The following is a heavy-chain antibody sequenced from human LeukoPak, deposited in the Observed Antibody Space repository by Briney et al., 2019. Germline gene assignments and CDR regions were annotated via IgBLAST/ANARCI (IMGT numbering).Heavy chain of an antibody. V-gene: IGHV3-21*01. CDR3: ARRVTPNSFDY. CDR1: GFTFSSYS. D-gene: IGHD2-21*02. CDR2: ISSSNSSI. Sequence: GGSLRLSCAASGFTFSSYSMNWVRQAPGKGLEWVSSISSSNSSIHYADSVKGRFTISRDNAKNSLYLQMNGLRAEDTAVYYCARRVTPNSFDYWGQGTLVTVSS. J-gene: IGHJ4*02.